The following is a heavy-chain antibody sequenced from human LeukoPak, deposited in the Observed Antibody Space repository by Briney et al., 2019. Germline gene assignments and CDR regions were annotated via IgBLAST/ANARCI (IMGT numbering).Heavy chain of an antibody. V-gene: IGHV1-18*04. J-gene: IGHJ6*04. D-gene: IGHD3/OR15-3a*01. CDR2: ISTYNDNT. CDR3: AREGGTGYYYYGMDV. CDR1: GYTFTSYG. Sequence: ASVKVSCEASGYTFTSYGISWVRQAPGQGLEWVGWISTYNDNTNYAQKLQGRVTMTTDTSTSTAYMELRSLRSDDTAVYYCAREGGTGYYYYGMDVWGKGTTVTVSS.